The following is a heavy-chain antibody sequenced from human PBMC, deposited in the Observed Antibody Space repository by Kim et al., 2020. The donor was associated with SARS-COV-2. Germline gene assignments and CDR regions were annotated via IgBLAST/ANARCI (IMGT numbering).Heavy chain of an antibody. D-gene: IGHD6-19*01. J-gene: IGHJ6*03. CDR1: GGSFSGYY. CDR2: INHSGST. V-gene: IGHV4-34*01. Sequence: SETLSLTCAVYGGSFSGYYWSWIRQPPGKGLEWIGEINHSGSTNYNPSLKSRVTISVDTSKNQFSLKLSSVTAADTAVYYCARGTRQWLVRGPYYYYMDVGGKGTTVTVP. CDR3: ARGTRQWLVRGPYYYYMDV.